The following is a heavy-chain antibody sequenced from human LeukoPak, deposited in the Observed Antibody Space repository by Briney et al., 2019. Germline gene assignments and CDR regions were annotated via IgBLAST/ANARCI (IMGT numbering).Heavy chain of an antibody. V-gene: IGHV4-59*01. Sequence: PSETLSLTCTVSGGSISPYCWSWLRQPPGKGLEWIGYISYSGSTKNNPSLKSRVTISVDMSKNQFSLKLTSVTAADTAVYYCAKEGAESFPDAFDIWGQGTMITVSS. J-gene: IGHJ3*02. D-gene: IGHD3-10*01. CDR2: ISYSGST. CDR3: AKEGAESFPDAFDI. CDR1: GGSISPYC.